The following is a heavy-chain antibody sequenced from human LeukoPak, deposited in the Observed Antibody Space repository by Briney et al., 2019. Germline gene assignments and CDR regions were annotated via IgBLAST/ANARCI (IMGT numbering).Heavy chain of an antibody. CDR2: ISYDGSDK. Sequence: PGGSLRLSCAASGSTFSSYAMQWVRQAPGKGLGWVALISYDGSDKFYTDSVEGRFTISRDSSNNTLFLQMSNLRADDSGLYYCATDIRSSPLGFWGHGTLVTVSS. D-gene: IGHD3-9*01. V-gene: IGHV3-30*14. CDR3: ATDIRSSPLGF. CDR1: GSTFSSYA. J-gene: IGHJ4*01.